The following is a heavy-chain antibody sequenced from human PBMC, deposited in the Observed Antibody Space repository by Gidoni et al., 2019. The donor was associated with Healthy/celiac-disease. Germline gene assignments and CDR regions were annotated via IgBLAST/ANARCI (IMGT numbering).Heavy chain of an antibody. CDR2: INPNSGGT. CDR3: ASCSAYYYDSSGYYGDAFDI. D-gene: IGHD3-22*01. Sequence: QVQLVQSGAEVTKPGASVKVSCKASGYTFTGSYMHWVRQAPGQGLEWMGRINPNSGGTNYAQKFQGRVTMTRDTSISTAYMELSRLRSDDTAVYYCASCSAYYYDSSGYYGDAFDIWGQGTMVTVSS. V-gene: IGHV1-2*06. CDR1: GYTFTGSY. J-gene: IGHJ3*02.